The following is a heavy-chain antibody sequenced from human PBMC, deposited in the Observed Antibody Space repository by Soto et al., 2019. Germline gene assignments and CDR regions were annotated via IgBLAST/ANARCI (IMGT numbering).Heavy chain of an antibody. D-gene: IGHD1-26*01. CDR2: IIPIFGTA. J-gene: IGHJ4*02. CDR3: ARVSRWELRQDFDY. CDR1: GGTFSSYA. Sequence: SVKVSCKASGGTFSSYAISWGRQAPGQGLEWMGGIIPIFGTANYAQKFQGRVTITADKSTSTAYMELSSLRSEDTAVYYCARVSRWELRQDFDYWGQGTLVTVSS. V-gene: IGHV1-69*06.